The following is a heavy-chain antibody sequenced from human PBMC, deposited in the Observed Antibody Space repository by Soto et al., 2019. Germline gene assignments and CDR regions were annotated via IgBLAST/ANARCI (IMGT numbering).Heavy chain of an antibody. CDR2: ISGSGGST. Sequence: EVQLLESGGGLVQPGGSLRLSCAASGFTFSSYAMSWVRQAPGKGLEWVSAISGSGGSTYYADSVKGRFTISRDNSKNTLYLQMNSLRAEDTAVYYCAKESYYDSSRYPSGIQHWGQGTLVTVSS. D-gene: IGHD3-22*01. CDR3: AKESYYDSSRYPSGIQH. CDR1: GFTFSSYA. V-gene: IGHV3-23*01. J-gene: IGHJ1*01.